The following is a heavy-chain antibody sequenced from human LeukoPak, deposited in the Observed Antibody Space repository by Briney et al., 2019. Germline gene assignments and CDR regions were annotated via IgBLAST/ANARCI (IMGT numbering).Heavy chain of an antibody. CDR1: GGSISSRSYY. D-gene: IGHD3-3*01. Sequence: SETLSLTCTVSGGSISSRSYYWGWIRQPPGKGLEWIGNIYYSGTTYYNPSLRSRVTISVDTSKNQFSLKLSSVTAADTAVYYCARGNYDFWSGYSSIDYWGQGTLVTVSS. V-gene: IGHV4-39*01. CDR2: IYYSGTT. CDR3: ARGNYDFWSGYSSIDY. J-gene: IGHJ4*02.